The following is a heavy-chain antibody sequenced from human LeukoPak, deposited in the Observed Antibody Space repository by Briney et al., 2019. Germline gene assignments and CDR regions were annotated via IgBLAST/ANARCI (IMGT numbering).Heavy chain of an antibody. CDR1: GFTFSSYW. CDR3: ARGGGLYFYDTSGYDY. D-gene: IGHD3-22*01. J-gene: IGHJ4*02. CDR2: INSDGSST. Sequence: GGSLRLSCAASGFTFSSYWMHWVRQAPGKGLVWVSRINSDGSSTIYADSVKGRFTISRDSAKNTLYLQMNSLRAEDTAVYYCARGGGLYFYDTSGYDYWGQGTLVTVSS. V-gene: IGHV3-74*01.